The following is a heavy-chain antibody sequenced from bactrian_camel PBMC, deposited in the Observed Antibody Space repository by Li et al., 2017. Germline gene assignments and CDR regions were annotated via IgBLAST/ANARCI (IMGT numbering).Heavy chain of an antibody. D-gene: IGHD2*01. CDR1: PTGYSNYI. CDR3: AAAVSCSDSWSHYYT. J-gene: IGHJ4*01. Sequence: HVQLVESGGGLVQPGGSLTLSCATSPTGYSNYIMAWFRQVPGKEREAAAYLVIADDSPSYSPSVQGRFTISQDKDKTTVYLQMNNLKPEDTAVYYCAAAVSCSDSWSHYYTRGQGTQVTV. CDR2: LVIADDSP. V-gene: IGHV3S54*01.